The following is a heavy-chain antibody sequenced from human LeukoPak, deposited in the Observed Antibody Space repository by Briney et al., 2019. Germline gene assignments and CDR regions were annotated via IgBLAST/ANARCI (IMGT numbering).Heavy chain of an antibody. J-gene: IGHJ4*02. Sequence: SETLSLTCTVSGGSISSNSYYWGWIRQPPGKGLEWIGSIYYSGSTYYNPSLKSRVTISVDTSKNQFSLKLSSVTAADTAVYYCARHEMVRGVTIKFDYWGQGTLVTVSS. CDR2: IYYSGST. V-gene: IGHV4-39*01. CDR3: ARHEMVRGVTIKFDY. CDR1: GGSISSNSYY. D-gene: IGHD3-10*01.